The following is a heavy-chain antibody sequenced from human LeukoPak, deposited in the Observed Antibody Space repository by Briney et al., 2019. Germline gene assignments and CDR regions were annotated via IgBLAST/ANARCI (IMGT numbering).Heavy chain of an antibody. J-gene: IGHJ4*02. CDR3: ARQPCGGDCYSDY. CDR1: GGSISSYY. V-gene: IGHV4-59*08. D-gene: IGHD2-21*02. CDR2: IYFSGST. Sequence: PSETLSLTCTVSGGSISSYYWSWIRQPPGKGLEWIGYIYFSGSTNYNPSLKSRVTISVDTSKNQFSLKLSSVTAADTAVYYCARQPCGGDCYSDYWGQGTLVTVSS.